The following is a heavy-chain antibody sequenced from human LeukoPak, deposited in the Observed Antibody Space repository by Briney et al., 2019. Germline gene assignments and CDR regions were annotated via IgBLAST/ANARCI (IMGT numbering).Heavy chain of an antibody. CDR3: ARRYCSSTSCRFDP. Sequence: EASVKVSCKASGYTFTSYDINWVRQATGQGLEWMGWMNPNSGNTDYAQKFQGRLTMTRNTSITTAYMELSSLRSEDTAVYYCARRYCSSTSCRFDPWGQGTLVTVSP. CDR1: GYTFTSYD. D-gene: IGHD2-2*01. J-gene: IGHJ5*02. V-gene: IGHV1-8*01. CDR2: MNPNSGNT.